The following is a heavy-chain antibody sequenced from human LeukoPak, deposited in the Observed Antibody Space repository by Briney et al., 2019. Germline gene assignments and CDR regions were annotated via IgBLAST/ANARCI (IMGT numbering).Heavy chain of an antibody. CDR2: TYYRSKWYN. D-gene: IGHD6-19*01. Sequence: SQTLSLTCVVSGDSVASKNGAWNWIRQSPSSGLEWLRRTYYRSKWYNDYAESMEGRMTISQETSKNQYSLHLNSVTPDYTAVYYCARDFGTTGWHTFDYWGQGTLVTVSS. V-gene: IGHV6-1*01. J-gene: IGHJ4*02. CDR1: GDSVASKNGA. CDR3: ARDFGTTGWHTFDY.